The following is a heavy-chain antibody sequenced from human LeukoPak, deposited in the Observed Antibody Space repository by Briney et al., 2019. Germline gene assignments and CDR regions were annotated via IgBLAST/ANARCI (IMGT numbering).Heavy chain of an antibody. CDR3: ARDKLGSGWYGYYFDY. CDR1: GGSISGYH. V-gene: IGHV4-30-4*01. D-gene: IGHD6-19*01. CDR2: IYYSGST. J-gene: IGHJ4*02. Sequence: SETLSLTCTVSGGSISGYHWSWIRQPPGKGLEWIGYIYYSGSTYYNPSLRSRVSISVDTSKNQFSLKLSSVTAADTAVYYCARDKLGSGWYGYYFDYWGQGTLVTVSS.